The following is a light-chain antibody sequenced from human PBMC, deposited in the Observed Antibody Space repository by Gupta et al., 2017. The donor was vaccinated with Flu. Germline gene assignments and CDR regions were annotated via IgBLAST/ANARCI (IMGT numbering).Light chain of an antibody. J-gene: IGLJ2*01. Sequence: ITISCTGTSGDIGSYNYVSWDHQHPCHAPKLLIYGVTNRPSGVSDRLSASKSGDTASLTISGLQAEDEADYYGSSCRSSTTLVFGGGTNLTVL. V-gene: IGLV2-14*01. CDR1: SGDIGSYNY. CDR3: SSCRSSTTLV. CDR2: GVT.